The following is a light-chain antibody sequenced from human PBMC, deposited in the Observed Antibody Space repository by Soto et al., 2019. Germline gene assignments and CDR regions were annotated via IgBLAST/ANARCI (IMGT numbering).Light chain of an antibody. CDR1: SSNIANNI. Sequence: QSALTQPPSASGTPGQRVTISCSGSSSNIANNIVNWYQQLPGTAPKLLIYSNSQRPSGVPDRFSGSKSGTSASLAISGLQSEDEADYYCATWDDSLNGQVFGGGTKLTVL. V-gene: IGLV1-44*01. CDR2: SNS. CDR3: ATWDDSLNGQV. J-gene: IGLJ2*01.